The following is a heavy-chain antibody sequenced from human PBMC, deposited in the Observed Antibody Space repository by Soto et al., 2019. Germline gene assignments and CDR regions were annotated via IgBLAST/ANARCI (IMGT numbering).Heavy chain of an antibody. CDR3: ARRTLRGTYYYDSSGYFFDY. V-gene: IGHV5-51*01. Sequence: GESLKISCKGSGYSFTSYWIGWVRQMPGKGLEWMGIIYPGDSDTRYSPSFQGQVTISADKSISTAYLQWSSLKASDTAMYYCARRTLRGTYYYDSSGYFFDYWGQGTLVTVSS. J-gene: IGHJ4*02. CDR1: GYSFTSYW. D-gene: IGHD3-22*01. CDR2: IYPGDSDT.